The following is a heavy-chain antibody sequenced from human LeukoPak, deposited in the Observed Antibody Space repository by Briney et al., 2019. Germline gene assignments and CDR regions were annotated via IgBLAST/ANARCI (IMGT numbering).Heavy chain of an antibody. V-gene: IGHV4-59*01. Sequence: PSETLSLTCTVSGGSNSDYFWSWIRQPPGKGLEWIGYIYYSGNTNYNPSLRSRVTISVDTSKNHFSLKLSSVTAADTAVYYCARAAYASGGYLFDYWGQGALVTVSS. CDR2: IYYSGNT. CDR3: ARAAYASGGYLFDY. J-gene: IGHJ4*02. CDR1: GGSNSDYF. D-gene: IGHD3-10*01.